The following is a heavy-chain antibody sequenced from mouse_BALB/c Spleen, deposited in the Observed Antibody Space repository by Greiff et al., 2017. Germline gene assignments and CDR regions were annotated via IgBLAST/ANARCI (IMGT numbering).Heavy chain of an antibody. D-gene: IGHD1-1*01. Sequence: VQLQQSGPELVKPGASVKMSCKASGYTFTSYVMHWVKQKPGQGLEWIGYINPYNDGTKYNEKFKGKATLTSDKSSSTAYMELSSLTSEDSAVYYCAREGITTVVASYYFDYWGQGTTLTVSS. CDR1: GYTFTSYV. J-gene: IGHJ2*01. V-gene: IGHV1-14*01. CDR3: AREGITTVVASYYFDY. CDR2: INPYNDGT.